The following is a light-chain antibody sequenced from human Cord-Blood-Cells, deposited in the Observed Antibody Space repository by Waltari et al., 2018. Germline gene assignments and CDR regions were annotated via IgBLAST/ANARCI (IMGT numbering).Light chain of an antibody. CDR1: SSDVGGYNH. Sequence: QSALTQPASVSGSPGQSITISCPGTSSDVGGYNHVSWYQQHPGKVPKLMIYDVNKRPSGVSSRFSGSKSGNTASLTISGLQAEDEADYYCSSYTSSSTWVFGGGTKLTVL. J-gene: IGLJ3*02. CDR2: DVN. CDR3: SSYTSSSTWV. V-gene: IGLV2-14*01.